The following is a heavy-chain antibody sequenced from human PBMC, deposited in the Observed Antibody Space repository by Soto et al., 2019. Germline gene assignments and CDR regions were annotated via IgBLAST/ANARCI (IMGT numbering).Heavy chain of an antibody. V-gene: IGHV3-53*04. CDR2: IYSGGST. CDR3: AGGIAARDAFDI. Sequence: GGSLRLSCAASGFTVSSNYMSWVRQAPGKGLEWVSVIYSGGSTYYPDSVKGRFTISRHNSKNTLYLQMNSLRAEDTAVYYSAGGIAARDAFDIWGQGTMVTVSS. J-gene: IGHJ3*02. D-gene: IGHD6-6*01. CDR1: GFTVSSNY.